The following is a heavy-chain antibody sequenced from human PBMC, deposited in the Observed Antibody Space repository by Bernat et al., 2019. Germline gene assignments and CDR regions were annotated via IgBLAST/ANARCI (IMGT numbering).Heavy chain of an antibody. D-gene: IGHD6-13*01. CDR3: ARAHSAAAGTRYYYGMDV. Sequence: EVQLVQSGAEVKKPGESLKISGKGSGYSFTSYWIGWVRQMPGKGLEGMGIIYPGDSDTRYSPSFQGQVTISADKSISTAYLQWSSLKASDTAMYYCARAHSAAAGTRYYYGMDVWGQGTTVTVSS. J-gene: IGHJ6*02. V-gene: IGHV5-51*03. CDR2: IYPGDSDT. CDR1: GYSFTSYW.